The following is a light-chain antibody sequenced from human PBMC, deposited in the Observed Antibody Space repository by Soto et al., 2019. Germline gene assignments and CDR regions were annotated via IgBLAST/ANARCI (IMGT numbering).Light chain of an antibody. CDR2: TND. V-gene: IGLV1-44*01. CDR3: LAWDDSLNGNL. Sequence: VLTQRPSASGSPWQRVTIPCSGSSSNIESNTVYWYQQLPGMAPRLLIHTNDRRPSGVPDRFSGSKSGTSASLAISGLQSEDEADYYCLAWDDSLNGNLFGTGTKV. J-gene: IGLJ1*01. CDR1: SSNIESNT.